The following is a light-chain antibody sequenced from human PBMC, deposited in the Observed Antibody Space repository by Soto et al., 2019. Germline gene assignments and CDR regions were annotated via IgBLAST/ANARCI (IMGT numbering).Light chain of an antibody. CDR1: QSVFNDF. CDR3: QHYDSLPIT. J-gene: IGKJ5*01. Sequence: EIVLTQSPGTLSLSPGERATLSCRASQSVFNDFLTWYQQKPGQAPRLLIYGASNRATGIPDRFSGSGSGTDFTLTISRLEPEDFAVFYCQHYDSLPITFGQGTRLEIK. V-gene: IGKV3-20*01. CDR2: GAS.